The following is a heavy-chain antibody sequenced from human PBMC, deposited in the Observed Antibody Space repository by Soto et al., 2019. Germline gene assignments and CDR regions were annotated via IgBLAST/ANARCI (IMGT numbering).Heavy chain of an antibody. CDR2: ISGSGGST. D-gene: IGHD6-13*01. J-gene: IGHJ6*03. V-gene: IGHV3-23*01. CDR3: AREAPQPIGSSWYLPYYYYMDV. Sequence: GGSLRLSCAASGFPFSSYAMSWVRQAPGKGLEWVSAISGSGGSTYYADSVKGRFTISRDNSKNTLYLQMNSLRAEDTAVYYCAREAPQPIGSSWYLPYYYYMDVWGKGTTVTVS. CDR1: GFPFSSYA.